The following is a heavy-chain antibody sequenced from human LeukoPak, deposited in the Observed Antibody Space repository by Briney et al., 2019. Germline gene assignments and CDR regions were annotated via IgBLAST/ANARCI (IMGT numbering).Heavy chain of an antibody. CDR2: ISSSGSTI. CDR1: GFTFSDYY. D-gene: IGHD2-2*01. Sequence: PGGSLRLSCAASGFTFSDYYMSWIRQAPGKGLEWVSYISSSGSTIYYADSVKGRLTISRDNAKNSLYLQMNSLRAEDTAVYYCARTPHCSSTSCYQSGWFDPWGQGTLVTVSS. J-gene: IGHJ5*02. CDR3: ARTPHCSSTSCYQSGWFDP. V-gene: IGHV3-11*01.